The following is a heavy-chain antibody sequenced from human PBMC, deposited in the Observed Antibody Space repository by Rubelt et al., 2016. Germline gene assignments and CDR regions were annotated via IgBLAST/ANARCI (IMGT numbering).Heavy chain of an antibody. J-gene: IGHJ4*02. CDR3: SSGGGWQSDY. CDR1: GFTSSSYW. D-gene: IGHD1-26*01. CDR2: MNRDGTEK. V-gene: IGHV3-7*01. Sequence: GQLVESGGGLVQPGGSLRLSCAASGFTSSSYWMTWVRQSPGKGLEWVANMNRDGTEKNYLDSVKGRFTISRDNAKKSLSLQMNSLRAEDTAVYYCSSGGGWQSDYWGQGILVIVSS.